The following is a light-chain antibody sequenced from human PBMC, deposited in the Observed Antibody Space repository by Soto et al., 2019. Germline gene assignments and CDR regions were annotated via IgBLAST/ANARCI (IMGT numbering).Light chain of an antibody. J-gene: IGKJ1*01. CDR3: QHANSFPLWT. Sequence: DIQMTQSPSSVSASVGDRVTITCRASQDIKYWLAWYQQRPGEAPKLLIYGASSLHSGVPSRFSGSGSGTDFTLTISSLQPEDFATYHCQHANSFPLWTFGQGTKVEI. CDR1: QDIKYW. CDR2: GAS. V-gene: IGKV1-12*01.